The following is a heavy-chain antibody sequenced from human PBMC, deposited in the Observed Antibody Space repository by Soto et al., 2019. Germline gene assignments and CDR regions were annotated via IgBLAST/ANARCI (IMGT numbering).Heavy chain of an antibody. CDR2: IYWNEDK. V-gene: IGHV2-5*01. CDR3: VHTVMVHTITGGHYFDY. D-gene: IGHD2-8*01. Sequence: QITLEESGPTLVKPTQTLTLTCTFSAFSLSTNGVGVGWIRQPPGKPLEWLAVIYWNEDKRYSRSMKSRLSITKEASKSQVVLTMTPMDPVDTATYYFVHTVMVHTITGGHYFDYWGRGILVTVSS. J-gene: IGHJ4*01. CDR1: AFSLSTNGVG.